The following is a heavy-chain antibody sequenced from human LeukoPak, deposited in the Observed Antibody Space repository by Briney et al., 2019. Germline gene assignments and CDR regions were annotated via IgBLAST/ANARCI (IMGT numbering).Heavy chain of an antibody. CDR3: AAQVAGTYNWFDP. CDR1: GGTFSSYA. V-gene: IGHV1-69*05. D-gene: IGHD6-19*01. Sequence: SVKVSCKASGGTFSSYAISWVRQAPGQGLEWMGGIIPIFGTANYAQKFQGRVTMTRNTSISTAYLELSSLRSEDTAVYYCAAQVAGTYNWFDPWGQGTLVTVSS. CDR2: IIPIFGTA. J-gene: IGHJ5*02.